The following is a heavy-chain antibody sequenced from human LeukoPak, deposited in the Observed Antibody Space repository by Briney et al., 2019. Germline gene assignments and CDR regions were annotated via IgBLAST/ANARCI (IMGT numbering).Heavy chain of an antibody. CDR1: GGTCSSYG. V-gene: IGHV1-69*13. CDR3: AKDKTGTYYRLDF. D-gene: IGHD1-26*01. J-gene: IGHJ4*02. CDR2: IVPMFGTP. Sequence: SVKVSCKASGGTCSSYGFSWVRQAPGQGLEWMGGIVPMFGTPTYAQRFQGRVTITADETTTTAYMELSSLRSEDTAVYYCAKDKTGTYYRLDFWGQGTLVTVSS.